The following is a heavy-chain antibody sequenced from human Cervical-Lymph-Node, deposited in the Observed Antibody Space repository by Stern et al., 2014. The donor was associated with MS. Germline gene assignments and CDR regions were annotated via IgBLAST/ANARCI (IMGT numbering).Heavy chain of an antibody. V-gene: IGHV3-33*01. CDR3: ARELRSLDY. CDR1: GFTFSSYG. J-gene: IGHJ4*02. Sequence: VQLVESGGGVVQPGGSLRLSCAASGFTFSSYGMHWVRQAPGKGLEWVAVICYDGSNKYYAESVKGQITISRENSKNTLYLQMNSLRAEDTAVYSCARELRSLDYWGQGTLVTVSS. CDR2: ICYDGSNK. D-gene: IGHD3-16*01.